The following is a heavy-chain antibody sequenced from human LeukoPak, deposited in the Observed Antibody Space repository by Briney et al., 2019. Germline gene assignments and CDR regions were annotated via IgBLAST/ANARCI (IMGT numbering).Heavy chain of an antibody. CDR3: ARAGGRASGSSY. V-gene: IGHV3-7*01. CDR2: IKQDGSET. D-gene: IGHD1-26*01. J-gene: IGHJ4*02. CDR1: GFTFSKYW. Sequence: PGGSLCLSCAAPGFTFSKYWMTCVRQAPRKGMEWVANIKQDGSETYYVDSVKGRFTISRDNSNNSLYLQMSSLRAEDTAVYYCARAGGRASGSSYWGQGTLVTVSS.